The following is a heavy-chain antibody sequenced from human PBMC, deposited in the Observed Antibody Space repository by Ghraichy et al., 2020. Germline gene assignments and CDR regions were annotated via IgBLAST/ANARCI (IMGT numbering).Heavy chain of an antibody. J-gene: IGHJ3*02. CDR2: IYYSGST. CDR3: ASHRRGATRHGAFDI. CDR1: GGSISSSSYY. D-gene: IGHD1-26*01. V-gene: IGHV4-39*01. Sequence: SETLSLTCTVSGGSISSSSYYWGWIRQPPGKGLEWIGSIYYSGSTYYNPSLKSRVTISVDTSKNQFSLKLSSVTAADTAVYYCASHRRGATRHGAFDIWGQGTMVTVSS.